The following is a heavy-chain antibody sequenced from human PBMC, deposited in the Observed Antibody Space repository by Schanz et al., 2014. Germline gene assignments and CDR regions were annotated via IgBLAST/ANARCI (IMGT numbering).Heavy chain of an antibody. CDR1: GFTLSSYG. J-gene: IGHJ5*02. Sequence: EVQLVESGGGLVQPGGSLRLSCAASGFTLSSYGMHWVRQAPGKGLEWVSAISGGGGTTYYADSVKGRFTISRDNSKNTLYLQMNSLRAEDTAVYYCARGRVLESWGQGTLVTVSS. D-gene: IGHD1-1*01. CDR2: ISGGGGTT. V-gene: IGHV3-23*04. CDR3: ARGRVLES.